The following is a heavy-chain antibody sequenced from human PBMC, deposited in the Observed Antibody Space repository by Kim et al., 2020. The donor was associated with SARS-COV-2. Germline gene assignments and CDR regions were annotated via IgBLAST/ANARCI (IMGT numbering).Heavy chain of an antibody. CDR3: ASFSYSGYVNFDY. CDR1: GFTFSSHW. D-gene: IGHD5-12*01. CDR2: IKQDGSEK. J-gene: IGHJ4*02. V-gene: IGHV3-7*01. Sequence: GGSMRLSCAASGFTFSSHWMSWVRQAPGKGLEWVANIKQDGSEKYYVASVKGRFTISKDNAKNSLYLQMNSLRAEHTVVYYCASFSYSGYVNFDYWGQGT.